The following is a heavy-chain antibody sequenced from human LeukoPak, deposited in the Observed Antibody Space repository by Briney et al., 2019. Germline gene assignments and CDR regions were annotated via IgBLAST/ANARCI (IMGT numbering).Heavy chain of an antibody. J-gene: IGHJ4*02. CDR3: ARAGYSSGWYVRKNYYFDY. Sequence: ASVKVSCKASGYTFTSYDINWVRQATGQGLEWMGWMNPNSGNTGYAQKFQGRVTITRNTSISTAYMELSILRSEDTAVYYCARAGYSSGWYVRKNYYFDYWGQGTLVTVSS. V-gene: IGHV1-8*03. D-gene: IGHD6-19*01. CDR2: MNPNSGNT. CDR1: GYTFTSYD.